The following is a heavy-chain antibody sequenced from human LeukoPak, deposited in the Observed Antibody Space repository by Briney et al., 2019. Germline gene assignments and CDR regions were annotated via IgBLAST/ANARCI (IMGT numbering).Heavy chain of an antibody. D-gene: IGHD3-22*01. CDR1: GFTVSSNY. Sequence: GGPLRLSCAASGFTVSSNYMSWVRQAPGKGLEWVSVIYSGGSTYYADSVKGRFTISRDNSKNTLYLQMNSLRAEDTAVYYCARDSYYYDSSGYSGYFDYWGQGTLVTVSS. V-gene: IGHV3-53*01. J-gene: IGHJ4*02. CDR2: IYSGGST. CDR3: ARDSYYYDSSGYSGYFDY.